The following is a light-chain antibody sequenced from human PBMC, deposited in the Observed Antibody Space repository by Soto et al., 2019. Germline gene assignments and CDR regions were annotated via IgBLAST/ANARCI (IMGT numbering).Light chain of an antibody. J-gene: IGKJ5*01. CDR1: QDIRGA. V-gene: IGKV1-13*02. Sequence: AIQVTQSPSSLSASVGDRVTITCRASQDIRGALAWYQQKPGKAPKLLIYDVSTLESGVPSRFIGSGSGTAFSLTISSLQPEDFGTYYCQQFNSYPLPCGHGTRLEIK. CDR3: QQFNSYPLP. CDR2: DVS.